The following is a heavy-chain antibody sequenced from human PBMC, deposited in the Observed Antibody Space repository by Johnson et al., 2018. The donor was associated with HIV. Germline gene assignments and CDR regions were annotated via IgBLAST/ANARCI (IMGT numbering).Heavy chain of an antibody. CDR1: GFTFSSYG. Sequence: QVQLVESGGGVVQPGRSLRLSCAASGFTFSSYGMHWVRQAPGKGLEWVAVIWYDGSNKYYADSVKGRFTVSRDNAKNKLYLQMNSLRAEDTAVYYCARGAWSYCGGDCYGYPPDAFDIWGQGTMVTVSS. D-gene: IGHD2-21*02. J-gene: IGHJ3*02. CDR2: IWYDGSNK. CDR3: ARGAWSYCGGDCYGYPPDAFDI. V-gene: IGHV3-33*01.